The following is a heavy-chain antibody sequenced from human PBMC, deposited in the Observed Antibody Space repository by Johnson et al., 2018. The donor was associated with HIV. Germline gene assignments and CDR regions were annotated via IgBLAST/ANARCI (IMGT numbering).Heavy chain of an antibody. V-gene: IGHV3-74*02. CDR2: INSDGSST. J-gene: IGHJ3*02. D-gene: IGHD6-6*01. Sequence: VQLVESGGGLVQPGRSLRLSCAASGFTVSSNYMSWVHQAPGKGLEWVSRINSDGSSTTYADSVKGRFTISRDNAKNTLYLQMNSLRAEDTAVYYCTRATYSNSKAHAFDIWGQGTMVTVSS. CDR1: GFTVSSNY. CDR3: TRATYSNSKAHAFDI.